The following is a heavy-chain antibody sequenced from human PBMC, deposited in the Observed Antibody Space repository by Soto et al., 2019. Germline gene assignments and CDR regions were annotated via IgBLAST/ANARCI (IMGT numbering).Heavy chain of an antibody. CDR1: GGSISSSSYY. J-gene: IGHJ5*02. D-gene: IGHD3-22*01. CDR2: IYYSGST. V-gene: IGHV4-39*01. CDR3: ARNDAATGYYYDSSGSENWFDP. Sequence: ASETLSLTCTVSGGSISSSSYYWGWIRQPPGKGLEWIGSIYYSGSTYYNPSLKSRVTISVDTSKNQFSLKLSSVTAADTAVYYCARNDAATGYYYDSSGSENWFDPWGQGTLVTVSS.